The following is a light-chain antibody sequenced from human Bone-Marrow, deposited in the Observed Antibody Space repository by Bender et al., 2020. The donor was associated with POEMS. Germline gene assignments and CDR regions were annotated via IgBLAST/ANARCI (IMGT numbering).Light chain of an antibody. CDR2: VNSDGSH. Sequence: QLVLTQSPSASASLGASVKLTCTLSSGHSNYAITWHQQQPEKGPRYLMRVNSDGSHSKGDGIPDRFSGSTSGAERYLTISSLQSEDEADYFCHARGSGIWVFGGGTKLTVL. CDR3: HARGSGIWV. J-gene: IGLJ3*02. CDR1: SGHSNYA. V-gene: IGLV4-69*01.